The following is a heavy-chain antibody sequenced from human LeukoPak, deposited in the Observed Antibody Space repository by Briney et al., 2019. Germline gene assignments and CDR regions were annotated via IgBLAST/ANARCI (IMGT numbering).Heavy chain of an antibody. V-gene: IGHV4-59*01. CDR3: ARSRFGYCSSTSCYTLRY. J-gene: IGHJ4*02. CDR2: IYYSGYT. CDR1: GGSIRSYY. D-gene: IGHD2-2*02. Sequence: SETLSLTCTVSGGSIRSYYWSWIRQPPGKGLEWIGYIYYSGYTNYNPSLNSRVTMSLDTSKNQFSLKLSSVTAADTAAYYCARSRFGYCSSTSCYTLRYWGQGTLVTVSS.